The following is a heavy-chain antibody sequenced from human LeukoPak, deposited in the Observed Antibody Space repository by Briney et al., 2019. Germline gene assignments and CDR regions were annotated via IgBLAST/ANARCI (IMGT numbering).Heavy chain of an antibody. V-gene: IGHV3-53*01. CDR1: GFTVSSND. CDR3: ARGPRGFDP. CDR2: IYSGGTT. J-gene: IGHJ5*02. Sequence: GGSLRLSCEASGFTVSSNDMSWVRQAPGKGLEWVSVIYSGGTTDYADSVKGRFAISRDNSKNTLYLQMNSLRVEDTAVYYCARGPRGFDPWGQGTLVTVSA.